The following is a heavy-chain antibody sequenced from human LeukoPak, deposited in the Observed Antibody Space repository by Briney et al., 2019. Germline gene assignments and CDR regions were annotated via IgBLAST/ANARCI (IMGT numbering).Heavy chain of an antibody. CDR2: IRSEAYRGTT. CDR3: TRDRDTAMGGIRFDF. CDR1: GFNFGDYG. J-gene: IGHJ4*02. V-gene: IGHV3-49*04. Sequence: PGGSLRLSCTTSGFNFGDYGMTWVRQAPGKGLEWVGCIRSEAYRGTTDYDASVKGRFTISRDNSKNIAYLQMNSLKTEDTAVYYCTRDRDTAMGGIRFDFWGQGTLVTVSS. D-gene: IGHD5-18*01.